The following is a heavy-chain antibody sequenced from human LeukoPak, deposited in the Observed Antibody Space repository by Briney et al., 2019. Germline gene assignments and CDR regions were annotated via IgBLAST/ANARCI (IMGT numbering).Heavy chain of an antibody. CDR1: GFTFSSYA. J-gene: IGHJ4*02. D-gene: IGHD3-22*01. V-gene: IGHV3-23*01. Sequence: GGSLRLSCAASGFTFSSYAMSWVRQAPGKGLEWVSAISGSGGSTYYADSVKGRFTISRDNSKNTLYLQMNSLRAEDTAVYYCAKGGDITMIVVVIPYDYWGQGTLVTVSS. CDR2: ISGSGGST. CDR3: AKGGDITMIVVVIPYDY.